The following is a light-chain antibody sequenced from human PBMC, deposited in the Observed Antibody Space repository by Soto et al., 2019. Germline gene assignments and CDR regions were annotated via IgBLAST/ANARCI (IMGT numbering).Light chain of an antibody. V-gene: IGLV2-23*01. CDR3: CSYAVRV. J-gene: IGLJ2*01. CDR2: EGS. Sequence: QSALTQPASVSGSPGQSITISCTGTSSDVGSYNLVSWYQQHPGKAPKLMIYEGSKRPSGVSNRFSGSKSGNTASLTISGLQAEDEADYYCCSYAVRVFGGGTKVTVL. CDR1: SSDVGSYNL.